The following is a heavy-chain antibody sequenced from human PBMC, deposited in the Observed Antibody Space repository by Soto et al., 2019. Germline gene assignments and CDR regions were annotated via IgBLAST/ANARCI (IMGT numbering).Heavy chain of an antibody. V-gene: IGHV1-18*01. CDR3: ARRARYYYDSSGYYYGAFDI. Sequence: ASVKVSCKASGYTFTSYGISWVRQAPGQGLEWMGWISAYNGNTNYAQKLQGRVTMTTDTSTSTAYMELRSLRSDDTAVYYCARRARYYYDSSGYYYGAFDIWGQGTTVTVSS. J-gene: IGHJ3*02. CDR2: ISAYNGNT. D-gene: IGHD3-22*01. CDR1: GYTFTSYG.